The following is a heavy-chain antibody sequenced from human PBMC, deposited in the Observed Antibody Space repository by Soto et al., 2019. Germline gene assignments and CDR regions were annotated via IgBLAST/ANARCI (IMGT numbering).Heavy chain of an antibody. CDR3: ASSLGYCSGGSCYEFWFDP. Sequence: SETLSLTCTVSGGSVSSGSYYWSWIRQPPGKGLEWIGYIYYSGSTNYNPSLKSRVTISVDTSKNQFSLKLSSVTAADTAVYYCASSLGYCSGGSCYEFWFDPWGQGTLVTVSS. CDR2: IYYSGST. V-gene: IGHV4-61*01. CDR1: GGSVSSGSYY. D-gene: IGHD2-15*01. J-gene: IGHJ5*02.